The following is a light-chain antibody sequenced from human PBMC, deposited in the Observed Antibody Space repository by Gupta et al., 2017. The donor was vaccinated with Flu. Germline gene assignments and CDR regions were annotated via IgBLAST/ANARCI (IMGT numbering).Light chain of an antibody. V-gene: IGKV1-39*01. Sequence: HMIQSPASLSAFVADSVTITCRASHSISRDLNWYQHKTGEAPNLLIFTASTVESGVPSRFSGSGSGTEFTLTITRRQPEDFANYYCQHRHSSPVPFGQGTKLEI. CDR1: HSISRD. J-gene: IGKJ2*01. CDR2: TAS. CDR3: QHRHSSPVP.